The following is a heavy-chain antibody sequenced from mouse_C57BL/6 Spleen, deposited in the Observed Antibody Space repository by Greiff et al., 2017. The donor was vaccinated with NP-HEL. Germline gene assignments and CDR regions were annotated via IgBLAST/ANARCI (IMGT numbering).Heavy chain of an antibody. J-gene: IGHJ4*01. CDR2: IDPSDSET. CDR3: ARGYYGSSYDAMDY. CDR1: GYTFTSYW. Sequence: QVQLQQPGAELVRPGSSVKLSCKASGYTFTSYWMHWVKQRPIQGLEWIGNIDPSDSETHYNQKFKDKATLTVDKSSSTAYMQRSSLTSEDSAVYYGARGYYGSSYDAMDYWGHRASVTVSS. D-gene: IGHD1-1*01. V-gene: IGHV1-52*01.